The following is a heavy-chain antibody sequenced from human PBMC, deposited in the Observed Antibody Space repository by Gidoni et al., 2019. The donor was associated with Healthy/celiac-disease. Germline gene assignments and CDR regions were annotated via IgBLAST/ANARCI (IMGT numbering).Heavy chain of an antibody. J-gene: IGHJ4*02. Sequence: CGWIRQPPGKGLEWIGSIYYSGSTYYNPSLKSRVTISVDTSKNQFSLKLSSVTAADTAVYYCARVKVWFGELPSYYFDYWSQGTLVTVSS. CDR2: IYYSGST. CDR3: ARVKVWFGELPSYYFDY. V-gene: IGHV4-39*01. D-gene: IGHD3-10*01.